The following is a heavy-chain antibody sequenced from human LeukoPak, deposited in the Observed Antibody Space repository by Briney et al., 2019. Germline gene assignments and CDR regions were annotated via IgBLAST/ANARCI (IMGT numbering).Heavy chain of an antibody. CDR1: GGSIGSYY. Sequence: PSETLSLTCTVSGGSIGSYYWSWIRQPPGKGLEWIGYIYYSGSTNYNPSLKSRVTISVDTSKNQFSLKLSSVTAADTAVYYCVRVKTGGYRLDYWGQGTLVTVSS. J-gene: IGHJ4*02. CDR3: VRVKTGGYRLDY. CDR2: IYYSGST. D-gene: IGHD5-18*01. V-gene: IGHV4-59*01.